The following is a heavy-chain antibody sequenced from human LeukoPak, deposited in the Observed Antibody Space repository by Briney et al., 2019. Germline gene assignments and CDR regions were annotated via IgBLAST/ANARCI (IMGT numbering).Heavy chain of an antibody. CDR3: ARDGDYYDSSGYYYGADPEYYYYMDV. V-gene: IGHV1-18*01. J-gene: IGHJ6*03. CDR2: ISAYNGNT. D-gene: IGHD3-22*01. Sequence: ASVKVSCKASGYTFTSYGISWVRQAPGQGLEWMGWISAYNGNTNYAQKLQGRVTMTTDTSTSTVYMELSSLRSEDTAVYYCARDGDYYDSSGYYYGADPEYYYYMDVWGKGTTVTISS. CDR1: GYTFTSYG.